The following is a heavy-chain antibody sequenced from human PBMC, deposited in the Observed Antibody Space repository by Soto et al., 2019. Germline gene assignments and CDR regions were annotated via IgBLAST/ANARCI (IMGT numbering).Heavy chain of an antibody. D-gene: IGHD5-12*01. CDR3: ARGRWLRMMDV. Sequence: GGSLRLSCAASGFTFSSYEMNWVRQAPGKGLEWVSYISSSGSTIYYADSVKCRFTISRDNAKNSLYLQMNSLRAEDTAVYYCARGRWLRMMDVWGQGTTVTVSS. V-gene: IGHV3-48*03. J-gene: IGHJ6*02. CDR2: ISSSGSTI. CDR1: GFTFSSYE.